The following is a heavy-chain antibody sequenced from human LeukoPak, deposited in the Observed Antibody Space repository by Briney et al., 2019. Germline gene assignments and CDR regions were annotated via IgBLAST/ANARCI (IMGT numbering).Heavy chain of an antibody. CDR2: INPNSGGT. CDR1: EYTFTGYY. CDR3: ARDVVGATLFDY. V-gene: IGHV1-2*06. Sequence: ASVKVSCKASEYTFTGYYMHWVRQAPGQGLEWMGRINPNSGGTNYAQKFQGRVTMTRDTSISTAYMELSRLRSDDTAVYYCARDVVGATLFDYWGQGTLVTVSS. D-gene: IGHD1-26*01. J-gene: IGHJ4*02.